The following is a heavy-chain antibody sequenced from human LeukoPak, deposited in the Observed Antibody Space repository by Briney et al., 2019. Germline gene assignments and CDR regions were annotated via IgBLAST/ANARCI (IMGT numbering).Heavy chain of an antibody. CDR3: AKGLKDIVVVPAAKVFDY. CDR2: ISGSGGST. Sequence: GGSLRLSCAASGFTFSSYAMSWVRRAPGKGLEWVSAISGSGGSTYYADSVKGRFTISRDNSKNTLYLQMNSLRAEDTAVYYCAKGLKDIVVVPAAKVFDYWGQGTLVTVSS. CDR1: GFTFSSYA. D-gene: IGHD2-2*01. J-gene: IGHJ4*02. V-gene: IGHV3-23*01.